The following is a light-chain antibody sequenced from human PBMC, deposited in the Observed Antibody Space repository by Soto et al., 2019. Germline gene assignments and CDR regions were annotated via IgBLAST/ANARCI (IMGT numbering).Light chain of an antibody. V-gene: IGLV2-8*01. CDR1: SSDVGGYNY. CDR3: SSYAGSNNYVV. J-gene: IGLJ2*01. Sequence: QSALTQPPSASGSPGQSVTISCTGTSSDVGGYNYVSWYQQHPGKAPKLMIYEVTKRPSGVPDRFSGSKSGSTASLIVSGLQAEDEADYYCSSYAGSNNYVVFGGGTKLTVL. CDR2: EVT.